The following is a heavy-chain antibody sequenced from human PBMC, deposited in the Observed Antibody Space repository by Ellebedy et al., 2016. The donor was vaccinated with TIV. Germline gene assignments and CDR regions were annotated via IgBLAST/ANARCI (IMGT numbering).Heavy chain of an antibody. J-gene: IGHJ4*02. V-gene: IGHV3-7*01. CDR1: GFTLSTYW. Sequence: GESLKISCAASGFTLSTYWMNWVLPAPGKGLEWVASMRQDGREEYFVDSVKGRFTISRDNTKNSLYLQSNSLRAEDTAVYFCARENGYYWDYWGQGTLVIVSS. CDR3: ARENGYYWDY. CDR2: MRQDGREE. D-gene: IGHD3-10*01.